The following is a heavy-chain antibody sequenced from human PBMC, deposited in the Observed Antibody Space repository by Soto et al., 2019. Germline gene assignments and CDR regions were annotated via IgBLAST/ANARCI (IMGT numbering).Heavy chain of an antibody. J-gene: IGHJ4*02. CDR1: CYTFTSYG. V-gene: IGHV1-18*01. D-gene: IGHD3-9*01. Sequence: SVKVSFKASCYTFTSYGISWVRQAPGQGLEWMGWISAYNGNTNYAQKLQGRVTMTTDTSTSTAYMELRGLRSDDTAVYYCARDYDILTGPRTGFDYWGQGTLVTVSS. CDR3: ARDYDILTGPRTGFDY. CDR2: ISAYNGNT.